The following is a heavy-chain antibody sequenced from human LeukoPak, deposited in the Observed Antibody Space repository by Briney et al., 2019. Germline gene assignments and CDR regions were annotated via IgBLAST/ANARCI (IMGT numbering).Heavy chain of an antibody. Sequence: GGSLRLSCAASGFTFSSYSMNWVRQAPGKGLEWVSSISSSSSYIYYADSVKGRFTISRDNAKNSLYLQMNSLRAEDTAVYYCATQTEEWEPGFDYWGQGTLVTVSS. CDR1: GFTFSSYS. D-gene: IGHD1-26*01. CDR3: ATQTEEWEPGFDY. CDR2: ISSSSSYI. V-gene: IGHV3-21*01. J-gene: IGHJ4*02.